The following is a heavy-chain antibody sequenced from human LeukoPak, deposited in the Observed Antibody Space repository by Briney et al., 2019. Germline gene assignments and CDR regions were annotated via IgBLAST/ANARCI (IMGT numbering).Heavy chain of an antibody. CDR1: GYTFTSYG. D-gene: IGHD2-15*01. Sequence: ASVKVSCKASGYTFTSYGISWVRQAPGQGLEWMGWISAYNDNTDYAQKLQRRVTMTTDTSTSTAYMELRSLRSDDTAVYYCARHSYIASGFDYWGQGTLVSVSS. CDR2: ISAYNDNT. J-gene: IGHJ4*02. CDR3: ARHSYIASGFDY. V-gene: IGHV1-18*01.